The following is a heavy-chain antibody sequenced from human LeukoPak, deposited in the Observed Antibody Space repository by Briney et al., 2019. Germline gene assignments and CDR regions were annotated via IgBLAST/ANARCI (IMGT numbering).Heavy chain of an antibody. CDR3: AKAPVTTCRGAFCYPFDY. CDR2: ISDTGNT. CDR1: RFTFSNYG. Sequence: GGSLRLSCAASRFTFSNYGMSWVRQAPGKGLEWVSAISDTGNTYHADSVKGRFTISRDSSKNTLFLQMNRLRPEDAAVYYCAKAPVTTCRGAFCYPFDYWGLGTLVTVSS. J-gene: IGHJ4*02. V-gene: IGHV3-23*01. D-gene: IGHD2-15*01.